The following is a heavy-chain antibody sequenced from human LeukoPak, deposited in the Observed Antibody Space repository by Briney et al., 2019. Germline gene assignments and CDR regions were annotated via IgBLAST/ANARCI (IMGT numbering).Heavy chain of an antibody. CDR1: GGSFSGYY. V-gene: IGHV4-34*01. J-gene: IGHJ6*02. CDR3: APTPIFGGGYVYYGMDV. D-gene: IGHD3-3*01. CDR2: INHSGST. Sequence: SETLSLTCAVYGGSFSGYYWSWIRQPPGKGLEWIGEINHSGSTNYNPSLKSRVTISVDTSKNQFSLKLSSVTAADTAVYYCAPTPIFGGGYVYYGMDVWGQGTTVTVSS.